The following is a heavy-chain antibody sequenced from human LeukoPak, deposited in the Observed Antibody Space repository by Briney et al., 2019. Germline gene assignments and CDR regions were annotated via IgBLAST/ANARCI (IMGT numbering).Heavy chain of an antibody. CDR2: IFYSGNT. D-gene: IGHD6-19*01. J-gene: IGHJ4*02. Sequence: PSETLSLTCTVSGGSISSSSYYWGWIRQPPGKGLERIGSIFYSGNTYYNASLKSRVTISVDTSKNHFSLKLSSVTSADTAVYYCARRSSGGGLFDYWGQGTLVTVSS. CDR1: GGSISSSSYY. CDR3: ARRSSGGGLFDY. V-gene: IGHV4-39*02.